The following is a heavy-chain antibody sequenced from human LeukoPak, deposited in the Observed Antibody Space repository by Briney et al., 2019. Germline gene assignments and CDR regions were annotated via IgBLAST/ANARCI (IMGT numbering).Heavy chain of an antibody. CDR2: MNPNSGNT. CDR3: ARVEYSSSGWFDP. Sequence: ASVKVSCKASGYTFTSYDINWVRQATGQGLEWMGWMNPNSGNTGYAQKFQGRVTITRNTSISTAYMELSSLRSEDTAVYYCARVEYSSSGWFDPWGQGTLVTVSS. J-gene: IGHJ5*02. V-gene: IGHV1-8*03. CDR1: GYTFTSYD. D-gene: IGHD6-6*01.